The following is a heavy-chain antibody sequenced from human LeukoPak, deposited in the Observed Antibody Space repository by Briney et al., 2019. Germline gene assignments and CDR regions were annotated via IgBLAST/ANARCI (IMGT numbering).Heavy chain of an antibody. Sequence: ASVKVSCKASGYTFTSYGISWVRQAPGQGLEWMGWISAYNGNTNYAQKLQGRVTMTTDTSTSTAYMELRSLRSDDTAVYYCARGPYYYDSSGYYHAPILTPTYYYYGMDVWGQGTTVTVSS. CDR1: GYTFTSYG. D-gene: IGHD3-22*01. J-gene: IGHJ6*02. CDR3: ARGPYYYDSSGYYHAPILTPTYYYYGMDV. CDR2: ISAYNGNT. V-gene: IGHV1-18*01.